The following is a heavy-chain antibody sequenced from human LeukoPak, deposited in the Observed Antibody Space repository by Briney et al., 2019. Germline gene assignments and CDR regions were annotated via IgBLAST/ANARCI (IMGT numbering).Heavy chain of an antibody. Sequence: ASVKVSCKASGYTFTSYGISWVRQAPGQGLERMGWISAYNGNTNYAQKLQGRVTMTTDTSTSTAYMELRSLRSDDTAVYYCARDRGVRHYYDSSGYPVWGQGTLVTVSS. J-gene: IGHJ4*02. V-gene: IGHV1-18*01. CDR1: GYTFTSYG. CDR2: ISAYNGNT. D-gene: IGHD3-22*01. CDR3: ARDRGVRHYYDSSGYPV.